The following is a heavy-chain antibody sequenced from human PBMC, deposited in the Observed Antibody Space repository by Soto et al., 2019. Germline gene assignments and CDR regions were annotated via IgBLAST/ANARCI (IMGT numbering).Heavy chain of an antibody. Sequence: GGSLRLSCAASGFTFSSYGMHWVRQAPGKGLEWVAVIWYDGSNKYYADSVKGRFTISRDNSKNTLYLQMNSLRAEDTAVYYCARDWSGYQIDYWGQGILVTISS. CDR3: ARDWSGYQIDY. D-gene: IGHD3-3*01. J-gene: IGHJ4*02. CDR2: IWYDGSNK. CDR1: GFTFSSYG. V-gene: IGHV3-33*01.